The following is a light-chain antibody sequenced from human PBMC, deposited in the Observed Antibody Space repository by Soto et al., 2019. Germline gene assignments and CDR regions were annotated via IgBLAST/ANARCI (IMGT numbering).Light chain of an antibody. V-gene: IGKV3-20*01. J-gene: IGKJ1*01. CDR1: QSLSSSS. CDR3: QQYDSSPRT. Sequence: DIVLTQSPGTLSMSPGERATLSCRASQSLSSSSLAWYQQKHDQAPRLLISGASSRAADRPGRFSGSGSGTDFTLTINRLEAEDFEVYYWQQYDSSPRTFGRGTKVEIK. CDR2: GAS.